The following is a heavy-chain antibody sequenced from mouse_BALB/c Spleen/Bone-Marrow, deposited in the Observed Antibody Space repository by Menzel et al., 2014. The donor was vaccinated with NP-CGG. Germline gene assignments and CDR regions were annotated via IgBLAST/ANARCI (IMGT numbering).Heavy chain of an antibody. J-gene: IGHJ2*01. CDR3: AREMVFDITTVVATGGYYFDY. Sequence: QVQLQQSGAELVKPGASLKLFCKASGYTFTSYWMHWVKQRPGQGLEWIGEINPSNGRANYNEKFKSKATLTVDKSSSTAYMQLSSLTSEDSAVYYCAREMVFDITTVVATGGYYFDYWGQGTTLTVSS. CDR1: GYTFTSYW. D-gene: IGHD1-1*01. CDR2: INPSNGRA. V-gene: IGHV1S81*02.